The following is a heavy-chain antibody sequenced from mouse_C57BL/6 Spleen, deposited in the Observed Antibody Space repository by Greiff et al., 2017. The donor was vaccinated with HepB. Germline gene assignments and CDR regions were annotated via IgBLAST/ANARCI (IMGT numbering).Heavy chain of an antibody. CDR3: ARGYSNYDAMDY. CDR2: IDPSDSYT. J-gene: IGHJ4*01. V-gene: IGHV1-59*01. CDR1: GYTFTSYW. D-gene: IGHD2-5*01. Sequence: QVQLQQSGAELVRPGTSVKLSCKASGYTFTSYWMHWVKQRPGQGLEWIGVIDPSDSYTNYNQKFKGKATLTVDTSSSTAYMQLSSLTSEDSAVYYCARGYSNYDAMDYWGQGTSVTVSS.